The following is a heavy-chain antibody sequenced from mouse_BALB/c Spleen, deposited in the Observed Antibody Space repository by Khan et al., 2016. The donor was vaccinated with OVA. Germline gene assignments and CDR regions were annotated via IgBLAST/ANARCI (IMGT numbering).Heavy chain of an antibody. CDR2: ISNSGST. V-gene: IGHV3-2*02. D-gene: IGHD4-1*01. CDR3: SSELGRYYAMDY. Sequence: EVQLQESGPGLVKPSQSLSLTCTVTGYSITRDYAWNWIRQFPGNKLEWMGYISNSGSTTYNPSLKSRISITRDTSKNRFFLQLNSVTTEDTATYYWSSELGRYYAMDYWGQGTSVTVSS. J-gene: IGHJ4*01. CDR1: GYSITRDYA.